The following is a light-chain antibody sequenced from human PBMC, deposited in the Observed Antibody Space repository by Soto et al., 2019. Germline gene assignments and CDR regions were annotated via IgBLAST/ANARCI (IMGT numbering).Light chain of an antibody. Sequence: EIVMTQSPATLSVSPGERATLSCRASQSVGRNLAWYQQKPGQAPRLLIYGASTRATGVPARFSGSGSGTEFTLTITSLQSEDFAVYHCHQYNNWPPDTFGQGTKLDIK. V-gene: IGKV3-15*01. J-gene: IGKJ2*01. CDR1: QSVGRN. CDR2: GAS. CDR3: HQYNNWPPDT.